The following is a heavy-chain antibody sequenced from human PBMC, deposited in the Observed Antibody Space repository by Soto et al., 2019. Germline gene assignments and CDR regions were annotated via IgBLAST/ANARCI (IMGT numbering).Heavy chain of an antibody. V-gene: IGHV4-59*01. CDR1: GGSISNYY. Sequence: PSETLSLTCTVSGGSISNYYWNWIRQPPGKGLEWIGSIYNSGSTNYNPSLKNRVTISVDTSKNQFSLKQSSVTAADTAVYYCAREYYYDSSGYYSRGAFDIWGQGTMVTVSS. CDR2: IYNSGST. CDR3: AREYYYDSSGYYSRGAFDI. J-gene: IGHJ3*02. D-gene: IGHD3-22*01.